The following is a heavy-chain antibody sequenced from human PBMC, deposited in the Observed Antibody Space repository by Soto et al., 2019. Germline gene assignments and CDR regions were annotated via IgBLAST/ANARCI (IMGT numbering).Heavy chain of an antibody. J-gene: IGHJ4*02. Sequence: EVQVLDSGGGLVQPGGSLRLSCAASGFTFNNYAMNWVRQAPGKGLEWVATISATGGSTYYADSVKGLFTISRDNSKNTLYLQMNGLRVEDTAVYYCAKDRLAGNFDYWGQGTQVTLSS. CDR3: AKDRLAGNFDY. CDR1: GFTFNNYA. CDR2: ISATGGST. V-gene: IGHV3-23*01.